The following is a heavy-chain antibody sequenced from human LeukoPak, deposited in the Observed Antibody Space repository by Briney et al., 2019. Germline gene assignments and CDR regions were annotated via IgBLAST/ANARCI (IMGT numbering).Heavy chain of an antibody. V-gene: IGHV3-33*01. CDR1: GITFRNYG. CDR2: IYYDGSDK. D-gene: IGHD3-10*01. Sequence: GGSLRLSCTASGITFRNYGMHWVRQAPGKGLEWVALIYYDGSDKYYADSVKGRFTISRDNSKNILYLQMNSLRAEDTAVYYCATTTGSYYKPDSWGQGTLVTVSS. CDR3: ATTTGSYYKPDS. J-gene: IGHJ4*02.